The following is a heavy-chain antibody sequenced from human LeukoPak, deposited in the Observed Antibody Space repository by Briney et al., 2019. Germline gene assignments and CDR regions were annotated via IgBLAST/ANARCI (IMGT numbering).Heavy chain of an antibody. CDR2: IRSKANSYAT. J-gene: IGHJ4*02. Sequence: PGGSLRLSCAASGFTFSGSTMHWVRQASGKGLEWVGRIRSKANSYATTYAASVKGRFTISRDDSINTAYLQMDSLITEDSAVYYCTTSGYNSGWYTGCYWGQGALVTVSS. CDR3: TTSGYNSGWYTGCY. V-gene: IGHV3-73*01. CDR1: GFTFSGST. D-gene: IGHD6-19*01.